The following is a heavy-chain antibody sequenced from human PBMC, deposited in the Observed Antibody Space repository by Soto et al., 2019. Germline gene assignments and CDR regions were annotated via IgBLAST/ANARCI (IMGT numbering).Heavy chain of an antibody. J-gene: IGHJ4*02. CDR3: ARHGKNQLRAWDFDY. CDR1: GYSFTSYW. Sequence: PGESLKISCKGSGYSFTSYWIGWVRQMPGKGLEWMGIIYPGDPDTRYSPSFQGQVTISADKSIITAYLQWCSLKASDTAMYYCARHGKNQLRAWDFDYWGQGTLVTVSS. D-gene: IGHD2-2*01. CDR2: IYPGDPDT. V-gene: IGHV5-51*01.